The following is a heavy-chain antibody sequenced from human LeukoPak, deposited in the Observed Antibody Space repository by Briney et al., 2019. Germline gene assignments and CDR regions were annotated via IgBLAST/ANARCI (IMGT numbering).Heavy chain of an antibody. CDR3: ATGLYYYGSGSYAS. J-gene: IGHJ4*02. V-gene: IGHV4-34*01. CDR2: INHSGST. Sequence: SETLSLTCAVYGGSFSGYYWSWIRQPLGKGLEWIGEINHSGSTNYNPSLKSRVTISVDTSKNQFSLKLSSVTAADTDVYYCATGLYYYGSGSYASWGQGTLVTVSS. CDR1: GGSFSGYY. D-gene: IGHD3-10*01.